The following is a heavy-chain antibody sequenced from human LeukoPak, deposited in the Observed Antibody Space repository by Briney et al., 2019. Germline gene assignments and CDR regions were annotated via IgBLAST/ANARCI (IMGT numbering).Heavy chain of an antibody. Sequence: GGSLRLSCAASGFIFSNYGMHWVRQAPGKGLVWVSRFSDDEGRTVYADSVKGRFTISKDNAKNTLYLQMNSLRAEDTAVYYCARDYFYGLDVWGQGTTVTVSS. CDR1: GFIFSNYG. CDR2: FSDDEGRT. V-gene: IGHV3-74*01. J-gene: IGHJ6*02. CDR3: ARDYFYGLDV.